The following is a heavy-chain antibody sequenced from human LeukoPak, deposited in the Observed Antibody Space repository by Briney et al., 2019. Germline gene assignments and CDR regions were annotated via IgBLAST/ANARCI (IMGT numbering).Heavy chain of an antibody. D-gene: IGHD1-1*01. Sequence: GGSLRLSCTASGFTFSTYAMGWARQAPGKGLEWVSGIGSNGVNRYYADSAKGRFTISRDNSKNMVYLQMNSLRAEDTALYYCVRAYTTSGTYAEPWGQGAQVTVSS. V-gene: IGHV3-23*01. CDR2: IGSNGVNR. CDR3: VRAYTTSGTYAEP. CDR1: GFTFSTYA. J-gene: IGHJ1*01.